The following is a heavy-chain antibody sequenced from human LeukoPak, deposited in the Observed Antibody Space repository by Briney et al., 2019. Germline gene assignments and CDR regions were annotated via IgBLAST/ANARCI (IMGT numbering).Heavy chain of an antibody. V-gene: IGHV3-53*01. CDR2: IYSGGRT. Sequence: GGSLRLSCAASGFTVSSNYMSWVRQAPGKGLEWVSLIYSGGRTYYADSVKGRFTISGDNSKNTLYLQMNSLRAEDTAVYYCASGPMFRGSDGSDIWGQGTMVTVSS. J-gene: IGHJ3*02. CDR3: ASGPMFRGSDGSDI. D-gene: IGHD3-10*01. CDR1: GFTVSSNY.